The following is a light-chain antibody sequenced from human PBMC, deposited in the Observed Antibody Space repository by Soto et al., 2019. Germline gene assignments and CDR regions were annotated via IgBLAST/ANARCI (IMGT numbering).Light chain of an antibody. Sequence: DIVMTQSPDSLAVSLGERATINCKSSQSVLYNSINKSYLAWYQQKPGQPPKLLIYWASTRESGVPDRFSGGGSGTDFTLTISSLQAEDVAVYYCQQYDSTPWTFGQGTKVEIK. CDR2: WAS. CDR1: QSVLYNSINKSY. J-gene: IGKJ1*01. CDR3: QQYDSTPWT. V-gene: IGKV4-1*01.